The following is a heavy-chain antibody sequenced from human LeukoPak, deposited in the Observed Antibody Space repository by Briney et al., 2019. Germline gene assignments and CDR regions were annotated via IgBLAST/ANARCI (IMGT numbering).Heavy chain of an antibody. D-gene: IGHD3-10*01. Sequence: SETLSLTCTVSGGSISSYYWSWIRQPPGKGLEWIGYIYYSGSTNYNPSLKSRVIISVDTSKNQFSLKLSSVTAADTAVYYCARGGYYGSGNDFRFDPWGQGTLVTVSS. CDR3: ARGGYYGSGNDFRFDP. CDR2: IYYSGST. V-gene: IGHV4-59*01. J-gene: IGHJ5*02. CDR1: GGSISSYY.